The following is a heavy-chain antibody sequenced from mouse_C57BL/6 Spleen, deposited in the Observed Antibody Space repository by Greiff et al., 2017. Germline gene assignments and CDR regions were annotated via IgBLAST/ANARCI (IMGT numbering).Heavy chain of an antibody. CDR2: FYPGSGSI. CDR1: GYTFTEYT. J-gene: IGHJ4*01. V-gene: IGHV1-62-2*01. Sequence: VKLMESGAELVKPGASVKLSCKASGYTFTEYTIHWVKQRSGQGLEWIGWFYPGSGSIKYNEKFKDKATLTADKSSSTVYMERSRLTSEDSAVXFCARHERGAYYSNYDAMDYWGQGTSVTVSS. CDR3: ARHERGAYYSNYDAMDY. D-gene: IGHD2-5*01.